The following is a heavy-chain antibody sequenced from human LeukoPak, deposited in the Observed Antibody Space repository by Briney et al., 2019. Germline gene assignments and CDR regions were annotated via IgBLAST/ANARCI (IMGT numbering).Heavy chain of an antibody. Sequence: ASVKVSCTASGGTFSSYAISWVRQAPGQGLEWMGRIIPILGIANYAQMFQGRVTITADKSTSTAYMELSSLRSEDTAVYYCASEKSYYDSSGYSTWGQGTLVTVSS. CDR1: GGTFSSYA. CDR3: ASEKSYYDSSGYST. J-gene: IGHJ1*01. CDR2: IIPILGIA. V-gene: IGHV1-69*04. D-gene: IGHD3-22*01.